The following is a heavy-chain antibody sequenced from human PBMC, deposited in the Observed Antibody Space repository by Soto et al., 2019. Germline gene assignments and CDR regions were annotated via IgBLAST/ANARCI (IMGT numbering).Heavy chain of an antibody. CDR1: GGTFSAYT. J-gene: IGHJ4*02. CDR2: IIPFHGVT. CDR3: TRDWEITVSTWSFGGF. D-gene: IGHD3-10*01. V-gene: IGHV1-69*08. Sequence: QVQLVQSGAEVKKPGSSVKVSCKASGGTFSAYTINWVRQAPGQGLEWMGRIIPFHGVTNYAQKFQARVTSTANTSTSTAYMELSGLRFEDTAMYYCTRDWEITVSTWSFGGFWGRGTLVTVSS.